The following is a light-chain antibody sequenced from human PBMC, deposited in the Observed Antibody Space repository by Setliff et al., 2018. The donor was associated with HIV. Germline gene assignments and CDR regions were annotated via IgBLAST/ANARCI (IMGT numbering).Light chain of an antibody. CDR2: DVS. CDR1: SSDIGTYNY. Sequence: QSVLTQPRSVSGSPGQSVTFSCTGSSSDIGTYNYVSWYQQHPGKAPKLMIYDVSRRPSGVPDRFSGSKSGNTASLTISGLQADDEADYYCCSYAGSYTYIFGTGTKHRP. V-gene: IGLV2-11*01. J-gene: IGLJ1*01. CDR3: CSYAGSYTYI.